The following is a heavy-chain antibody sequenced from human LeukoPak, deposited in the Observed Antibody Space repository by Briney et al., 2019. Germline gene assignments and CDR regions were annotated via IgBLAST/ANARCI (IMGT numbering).Heavy chain of an antibody. CDR2: VDTNTGNP. D-gene: IGHD3-22*01. CDR1: GYTFSSNA. Sequence: ASVKVSCKASGYTFSSNAINWVRQAPGQGLEWMGWVDTNTGNPTYAQGFTGQFVFSLDTSVSTAYLQISSLKAEDTAEYFCARGYDSSGYFSDWGQGTLVTVSS. V-gene: IGHV7-4-1*02. CDR3: ARGYDSSGYFSD. J-gene: IGHJ4*02.